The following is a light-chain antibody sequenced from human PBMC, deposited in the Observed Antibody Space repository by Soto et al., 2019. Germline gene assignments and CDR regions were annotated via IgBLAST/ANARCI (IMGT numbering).Light chain of an antibody. V-gene: IGKV3-15*01. CDR2: GAS. CDR3: QQYNNWAPEGT. CDR1: QSVSSN. J-gene: IGKJ1*01. Sequence: EIVMTQSPATLSVSPGERATLSCRASQSVSSNLAWYQQKPGQAPRLLIYGASTRATGIPARFSGSGSGTEFTLTTSYPQSEDFAVYHCQQYNNWAPEGTFGQETKVESK.